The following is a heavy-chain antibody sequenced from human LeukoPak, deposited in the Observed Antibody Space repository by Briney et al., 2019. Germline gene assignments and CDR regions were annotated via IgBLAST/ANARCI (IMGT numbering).Heavy chain of an antibody. Sequence: PGGSLRLSCAASGFTFSSYAMHWVRQAPGKGLEWVAVISYDGSNKYYADSVKGRFTISRDNSKNTLYLQMNSLRAEDTAVYYCARDGTMVRGVIKYWGQGTQVTVSS. V-gene: IGHV3-30-3*01. J-gene: IGHJ4*02. CDR3: ARDGTMVRGVIKY. D-gene: IGHD3-10*01. CDR2: ISYDGSNK. CDR1: GFTFSSYA.